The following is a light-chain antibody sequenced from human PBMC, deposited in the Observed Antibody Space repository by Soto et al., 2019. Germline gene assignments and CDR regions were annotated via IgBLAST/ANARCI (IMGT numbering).Light chain of an antibody. J-gene: IGKJ5*01. V-gene: IGKV3-11*01. CDR1: QSVSSY. Sequence: EIVLAQSPATLSLSPVERATLSCMASQSVSSYLAWYQQKPGQAPRLLIYDASNRATGIPARFSGSGSGTDFTLTISGLEPEDFAVYYCQQRSNWPLTCGQGTRLEI. CDR2: DAS. CDR3: QQRSNWPLT.